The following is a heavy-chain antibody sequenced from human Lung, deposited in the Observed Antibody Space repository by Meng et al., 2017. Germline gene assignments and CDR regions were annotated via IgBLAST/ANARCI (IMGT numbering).Heavy chain of an antibody. CDR3: AHIVLYDSYDY. Sequence: QLSLKEFGPTLLNTTQTLTLCPLFSGFPPTTSGVGVGWIRQPPGKALEWLALIYWDDDKRYSPSLKSRLTITKDTSKNQVVLTMTNMDPVDTATYYCAHIVLYDSYDYWGQGTLVTVSS. V-gene: IGHV2-5*02. CDR1: GFPPTTSGVG. J-gene: IGHJ4*02. D-gene: IGHD3-22*01. CDR2: IYWDDDK.